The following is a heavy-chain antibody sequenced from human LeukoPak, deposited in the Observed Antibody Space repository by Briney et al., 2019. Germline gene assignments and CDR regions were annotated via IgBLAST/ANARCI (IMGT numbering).Heavy chain of an antibody. D-gene: IGHD3-3*01. CDR3: ARDWSGY. V-gene: IGHV3-9*01. Sequence: GRSLRLSCAASGFTFDDYAMHWVRQAPGKGLEWVSGISWNSGSIGYADSVKGRFTISRDNAKNSLYLQMNSLRAEDTAVYYCARDWSGYWGQGTLVTVSS. J-gene: IGHJ4*02. CDR2: ISWNSGSI. CDR1: GFTFDDYA.